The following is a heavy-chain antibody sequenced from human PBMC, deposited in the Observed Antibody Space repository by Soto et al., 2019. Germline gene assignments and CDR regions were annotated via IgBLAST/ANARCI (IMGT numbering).Heavy chain of an antibody. D-gene: IGHD3-10*01. CDR2: MNPDSGHA. CDR3: ARRPHCSDGISDYGLSK. J-gene: IGHJ6*01. V-gene: IGHV1-8*01. Sequence: ASVKVSGKASGYTFTNSDINWVRQAPGQGLGWMGWMNPDSGHAAYAQKFQGRVTLTTSPSTSTVYREMRSLGSEDTAVYYWARRPHCSDGISDYGLSKWG. CDR1: GYTFTNSD.